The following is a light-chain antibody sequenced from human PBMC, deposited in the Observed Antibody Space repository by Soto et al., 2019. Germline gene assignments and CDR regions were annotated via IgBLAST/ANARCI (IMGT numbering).Light chain of an antibody. CDR3: QHYNSYSEA. CDR2: KAS. CDR1: QTISSW. J-gene: IGKJ1*01. V-gene: IGKV1-5*03. Sequence: DIQMTHSPSTLSASVGDTVTVTCRASQTISSWLAWYQQKPGKAPKLLIYKASTLKSGVPSRFSGSGSGTEFTLTISSLQPDDFATYYCQHYNSYSEAFGQGTKVDNK.